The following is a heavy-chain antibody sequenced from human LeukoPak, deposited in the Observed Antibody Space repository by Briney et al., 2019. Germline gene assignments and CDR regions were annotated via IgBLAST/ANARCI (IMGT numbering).Heavy chain of an antibody. V-gene: IGHV4-34*01. CDR1: GGSFSGYY. Sequence: PSETLSLTCAVYGGSFSGYYWSWIRQPPGKGLEWIGEINHSGSTNYNPSLKSRVTISVDTSKNQFSLKLSSVTAADTAVYYRARDKDMGATVHWFDPWGQGTLVTVSS. CDR2: INHSGST. J-gene: IGHJ5*02. D-gene: IGHD1-26*01. CDR3: ARDKDMGATVHWFDP.